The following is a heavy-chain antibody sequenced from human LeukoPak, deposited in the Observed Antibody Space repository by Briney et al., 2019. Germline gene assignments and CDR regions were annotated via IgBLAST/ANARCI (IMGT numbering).Heavy chain of an antibody. V-gene: IGHV1-24*01. CDR3: ATVGPRKKLGVSNYFDY. CDR2: FDPEDGET. J-gene: IGHJ4*02. Sequence: ASVKVSCKVSGYTLTELSMHWVRQAPGKGLEWMEGFDPEDGETIYAQKFQGRVTMTEDTSTDTAYMELSSLRSEDTAVYYCATVGPRKKLGVSNYFDYWGQGTLVTVSS. CDR1: GYTLTELS. D-gene: IGHD3-10*01.